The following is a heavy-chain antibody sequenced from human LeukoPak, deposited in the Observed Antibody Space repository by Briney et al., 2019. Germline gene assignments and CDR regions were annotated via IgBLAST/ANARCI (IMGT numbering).Heavy chain of an antibody. CDR1: GFTFSDYY. V-gene: IGHV3-11*05. CDR3: ARVLRAKKYYYGSGSPPGFDP. J-gene: IGHJ5*02. CDR2: ISSSSSYT. D-gene: IGHD3-10*01. Sequence: GGSLRLSCAASGFTFSDYYMSWIRHAPGKGLEWVLYISSSSSYTNYADSVKGRFTISRDNAKNSLYLQMNSLRAEDTAVYYCARVLRAKKYYYGSGSPPGFDPWGQGILVTVSS.